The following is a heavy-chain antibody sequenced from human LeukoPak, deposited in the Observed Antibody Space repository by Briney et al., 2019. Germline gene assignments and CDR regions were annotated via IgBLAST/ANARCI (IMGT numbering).Heavy chain of an antibody. CDR1: GFTFSSYW. Sequence: GGSLRLSYAASGFTFSSYWMHWVRQAPGKGLVWVSRINSDGSSTSYADSVKGRFTISRDNAKNTLYLQMNSLRAEDTAVYYCARDPEPMVEDYYYGMDVWGQGTTVTVSS. V-gene: IGHV3-74*01. J-gene: IGHJ6*02. D-gene: IGHD4/OR15-4a*01. CDR3: ARDPEPMVEDYYYGMDV. CDR2: INSDGSST.